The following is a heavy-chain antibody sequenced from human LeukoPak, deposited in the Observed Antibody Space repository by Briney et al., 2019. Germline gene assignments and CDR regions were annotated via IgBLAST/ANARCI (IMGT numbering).Heavy chain of an antibody. V-gene: IGHV1-18*01. CDR3: ARDLFAFYDLLAPLDH. Sequence: ASVKVSCKASGYTLINHGISWVRQAPGQGLEWMGWIRTSNGDTNYAQKFQGRVTVTTDTSSTTAYMELRSLRSDDTAVYYCARDLFAFYDLLAPLDHWGQGTLVTVSS. D-gene: IGHD5/OR15-5a*01. CDR2: IRTSNGDT. CDR1: GYTLINHG. J-gene: IGHJ4*02.